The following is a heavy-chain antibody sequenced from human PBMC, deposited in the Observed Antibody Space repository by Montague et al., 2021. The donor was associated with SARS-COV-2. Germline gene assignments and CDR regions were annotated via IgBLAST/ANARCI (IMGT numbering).Heavy chain of an antibody. J-gene: IGHJ6*02. CDR1: GGSFSAYY. V-gene: IGHV4-34*01. Sequence: SETLSLTCAVYGGSFSAYYWNWIRQPPGKGLEWVGDINHSGRTNFNPSLKSRVTISVDTSKNQFSLKLSSVTAADTAVYYCARVGRQQLVRLSGMDVWGQGTTVTVSS. D-gene: IGHD6-13*01. CDR3: ARVGRQQLVRLSGMDV. CDR2: INHSGRT.